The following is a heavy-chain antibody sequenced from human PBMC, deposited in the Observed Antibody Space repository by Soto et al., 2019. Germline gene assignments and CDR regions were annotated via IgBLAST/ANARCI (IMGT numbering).Heavy chain of an antibody. Sequence: SETLSLTCTVSGGSISSEYWSWIRQPPGKGLEWIGYIYYSGSTNYNPSLKSRVTISVDTSKNQFSLKLSSVTAADTAVYYCARHGSYYDSWADYWGQGTLVTVS. V-gene: IGHV4-59*08. CDR2: IYYSGST. CDR3: ARHGSYYDSWADY. J-gene: IGHJ4*02. CDR1: GGSISSEY. D-gene: IGHD3-22*01.